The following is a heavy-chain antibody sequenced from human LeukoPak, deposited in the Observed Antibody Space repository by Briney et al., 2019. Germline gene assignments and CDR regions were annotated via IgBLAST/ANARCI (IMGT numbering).Heavy chain of an antibody. J-gene: IGHJ4*02. CDR3: AIIPDYYDSSGYFDY. V-gene: IGHV3-21*01. Sequence: GGSLRLSRAASGFTFSSYSMNWVRQAPGKGLEWVSSISSSSSYIYYADSVKGRFTISRDNAKNSLYLQMNSLRAEDTAVYYCAIIPDYYDSSGYFDYWGQGTLVTVSS. CDR1: GFTFSSYS. CDR2: ISSSSSYI. D-gene: IGHD3-22*01.